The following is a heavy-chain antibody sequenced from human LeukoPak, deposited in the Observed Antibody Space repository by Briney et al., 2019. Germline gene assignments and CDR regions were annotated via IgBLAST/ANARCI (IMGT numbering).Heavy chain of an antibody. CDR3: ARRATTERGHSYGLDF. CDR2: ISYDGSNK. V-gene: IGHV3-30*04. J-gene: IGHJ4*02. D-gene: IGHD5-18*01. Sequence: GGSLRLSCAASGFTFSYYAMHWVRQAPGKGLEGVAVISYDGSNKYYADSVKGRFTISRDNSKNTLYLQMNSLRAEDTAMYYCARRATTERGHSYGLDFWGQGTLVTVSS. CDR1: GFTFSYYA.